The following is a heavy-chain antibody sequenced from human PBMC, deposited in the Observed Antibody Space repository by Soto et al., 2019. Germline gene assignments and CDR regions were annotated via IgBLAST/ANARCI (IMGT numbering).Heavy chain of an antibody. J-gene: IGHJ5*02. CDR2: MNPGSGKT. D-gene: IGHD6-13*01. CDR3: ARMASAGTLNWFDP. V-gene: IGHV1-8*02. CDR1: GYTFINFD. Sequence: ASVKVSCKASGYTFINFDISWVRQAAGQGLEWLGWMNPGSGKTGYASKFQGRVAMTRDASTGTSHLELSSLTSDDTAVYYCARMASAGTLNWFDPGGQGTLVTVSS.